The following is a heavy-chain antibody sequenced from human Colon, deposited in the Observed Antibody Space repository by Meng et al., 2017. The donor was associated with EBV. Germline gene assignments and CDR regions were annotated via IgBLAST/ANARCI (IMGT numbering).Heavy chain of an antibody. CDR3: ARDVNKDGDSDY. CDR2: IDYTGSP. CDR1: GGSITSMDFF. Sequence: QLQRTESGPGLVKPSVTLFLICAVPGGSITSMDFFLGWNRQPPGKGLEWIGNIDYTGSPSYNPSLKSRVTISLDTSKNQFSLKLSSVTAADTAVYFCARDVNKDGDSDYWGQGTLVTASS. D-gene: IGHD4-17*01. J-gene: IGHJ4*02. V-gene: IGHV4-39*07.